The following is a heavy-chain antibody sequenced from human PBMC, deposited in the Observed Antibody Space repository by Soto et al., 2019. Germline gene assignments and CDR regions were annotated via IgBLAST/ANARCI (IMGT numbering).Heavy chain of an antibody. J-gene: IGHJ6*02. CDR3: ASPSVGASPYYYYYGMDV. CDR1: GYTFTSYD. V-gene: IGHV1-8*01. CDR2: MNPNSGNT. D-gene: IGHD1-26*01. Sequence: GASVKVSCKASGYTFTSYDINWVRQATGQGLEWMGWMNPNSGNTGYAKKFQGRVTMNRNTSISTAYMELRSLRSEDTAVYYCASPSVGASPYYYYYGMDVWGQGTTVTVSS.